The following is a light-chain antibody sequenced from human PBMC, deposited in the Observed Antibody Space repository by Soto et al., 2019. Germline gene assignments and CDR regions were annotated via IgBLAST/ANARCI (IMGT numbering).Light chain of an antibody. CDR2: DVS. CDR1: SSDIGAYNY. CDR3: SSYTSSSTVV. J-gene: IGLJ2*01. V-gene: IGLV2-14*01. Sequence: QSALTQPASVSGSPGQSITISCTGTSSDIGAYNYVSWYQQHPGKAPKLMIYDVSNRPSGVSNRFSGSKSGHTASLTISGRQAEDEADYYCSSYTSSSTVVFGGGTKLTVL.